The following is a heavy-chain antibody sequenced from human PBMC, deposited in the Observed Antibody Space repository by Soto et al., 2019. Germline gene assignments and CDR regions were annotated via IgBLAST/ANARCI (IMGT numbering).Heavy chain of an antibody. CDR3: AKRPLSIITFDY. D-gene: IGHD3-22*01. J-gene: IGHJ4*02. V-gene: IGHV3-23*01. Sequence: PGGSLRLSCAASGFTFSSYAMSWVRQAPGRGLEWVSAISGSGGSTYYRDSVKGRFTVSRDNSKNMLYMQMNSLRAEDTAVYYCAKRPLSIITFDYWGLGTLVTVSS. CDR1: GFTFSSYA. CDR2: ISGSGGST.